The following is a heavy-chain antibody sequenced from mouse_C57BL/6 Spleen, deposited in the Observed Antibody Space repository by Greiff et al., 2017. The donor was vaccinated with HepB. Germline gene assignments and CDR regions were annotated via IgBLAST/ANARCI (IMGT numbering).Heavy chain of an antibody. CDR1: GYSITSGYY. Sequence: EVKLQESGPGLVKPSQSLSLTCSVTGYSITSGYYWNWIRQFPGNKLEWMGYISYDGSNNYNPSLKNRISITRDTSKNQFCLKLNSVTTEDTATYYCANNLWSHWYFDVWGTGTTVTVSS. CDR2: ISYDGSN. V-gene: IGHV3-6*01. D-gene: IGHD1-1*02. CDR3: ANNLWSHWYFDV. J-gene: IGHJ1*03.